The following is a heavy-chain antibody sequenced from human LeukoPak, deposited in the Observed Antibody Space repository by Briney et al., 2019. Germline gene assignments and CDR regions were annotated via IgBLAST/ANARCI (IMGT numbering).Heavy chain of an antibody. CDR2: SSGTGGIT. CDR1: GFTFTTYG. D-gene: IGHD3-22*01. Sequence: GGSLRLSCTASGFTFTTYGLHWVRQAPGKGLEWVSGSSGTGGITYYADSVKGRFTISRDNSKNTLYLEMKSLRIEDTAVYYCVKSQANYYDTSGWGAFDFWGQGTTVTVSS. CDR3: VKSQANYYDTSGWGAFDF. V-gene: IGHV3-23*01. J-gene: IGHJ3*01.